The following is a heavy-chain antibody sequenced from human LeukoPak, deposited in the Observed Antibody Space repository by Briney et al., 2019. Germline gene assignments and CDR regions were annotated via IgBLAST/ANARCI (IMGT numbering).Heavy chain of an antibody. CDR1: GGSFSGYY. J-gene: IGHJ3*02. Sequence: SETLSLTCGVYGGSFSGYYWSWIRQPPGKGLEWIGEINYSGSTNYNPSLKSRVTISVDTSKNQFSLKLSSVTAADTAVYYCARPKDSSSANAFDIWGQGTMVTVSS. V-gene: IGHV4-34*01. CDR3: ARPKDSSSANAFDI. D-gene: IGHD6-6*01. CDR2: INYSGST.